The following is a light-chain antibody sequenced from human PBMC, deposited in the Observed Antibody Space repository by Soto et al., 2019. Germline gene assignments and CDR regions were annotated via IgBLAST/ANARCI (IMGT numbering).Light chain of an antibody. CDR3: CSSVGSYTSV. J-gene: IGLJ3*02. CDR2: DVS. V-gene: IGLV2-11*01. CDR1: SSDVGGYNY. Sequence: QSALTQPRSVSGSPGQSVTISCTGTSSDVGGYNYVSWYQQHPGKAPKLMIYDVSKQPSGVPDRFSGSKSGNTASLTISGLQAEDEADYYCCSSVGSYTSVFGGGTKVTVL.